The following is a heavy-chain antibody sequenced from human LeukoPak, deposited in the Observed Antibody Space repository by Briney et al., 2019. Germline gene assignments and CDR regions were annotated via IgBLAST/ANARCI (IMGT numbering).Heavy chain of an antibody. D-gene: IGHD5-12*01. CDR3: ARHRYSAYASSDY. CDR2: IYYSGST. J-gene: IGHJ4*02. CDR1: GGSISSTSYY. V-gene: IGHV4-39*01. Sequence: ETLSLTCTVSGGSISSTSYYWGWIRQPPGKGLEWIGSIYYSGSTYYNPSLKSRVTISLATSQNQFSLKLSSVTAADTAVYYCARHRYSAYASSDYWGQGTLVTVSS.